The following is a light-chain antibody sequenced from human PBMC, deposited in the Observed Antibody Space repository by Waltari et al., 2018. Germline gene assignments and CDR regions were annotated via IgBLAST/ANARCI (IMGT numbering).Light chain of an antibody. V-gene: IGLV3-25*03. CDR1: ALPNQY. Sequence: SYELTQPPSLSVSPGHTARITCSGDALPNQYAYWYQQKPGQAPVVVIYKDSERPSGIPERFSGSTSGTTVTLTISGVQAEDEADYYCQSTDSSGTSVVFGGGTKLTVL. J-gene: IGLJ2*01. CDR3: QSTDSSGTSVV. CDR2: KDS.